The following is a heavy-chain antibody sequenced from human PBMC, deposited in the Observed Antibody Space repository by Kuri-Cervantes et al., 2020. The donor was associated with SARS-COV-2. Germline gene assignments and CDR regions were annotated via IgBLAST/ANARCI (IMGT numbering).Heavy chain of an antibody. CDR1: GGTFSSYA. J-gene: IGHJ4*02. D-gene: IGHD6-13*01. Sequence: SVKVSCKASGGTFSSYAISWVRQAPGQGLEWMGGIIPIFGTANYAQKFQGRVTITADESTSTAYMELSSLRSEDTAVYYCAKDHGYRNSWPIDYWGQGTLVTVSS. CDR3: AKDHGYRNSWPIDY. CDR2: IIPIFGTA. V-gene: IGHV1-69*13.